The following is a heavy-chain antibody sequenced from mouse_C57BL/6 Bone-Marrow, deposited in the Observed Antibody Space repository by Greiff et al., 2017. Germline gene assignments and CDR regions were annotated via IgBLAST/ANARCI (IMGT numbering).Heavy chain of an antibody. CDR3: ASETAQALSWFAA. J-gene: IGHJ3*01. V-gene: IGHV1-81*01. Sequence: QVQLQQSGAELARPGASVKLSCKASGYTFTSYGISWVKQRNGQGLEWIGEIYPRSGNTYYNEKFKGKATLTADNSSSTAYMELLSLPSEDSAVYFCASETAQALSWFAAWGTGTLVTVSA. D-gene: IGHD3-2*02. CDR2: IYPRSGNT. CDR1: GYTFTSYG.